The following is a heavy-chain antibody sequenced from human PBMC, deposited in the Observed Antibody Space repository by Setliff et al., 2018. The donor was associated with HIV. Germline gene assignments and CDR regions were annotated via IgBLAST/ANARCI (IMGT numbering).Heavy chain of an antibody. J-gene: IGHJ4*01. D-gene: IGHD3-3*01. CDR1: DDSVSTFY. CDR3: APGEGVASTYYHD. V-gene: IGHV4-59*02. Sequence: SQTLSLTCTVSDDSVSTFYWNWIRQPPGKGLEWIGFIHHTGSTVSNPSLKSRVTILMDLSRNQLSLHLASVTTADTAVYFCAPGEGVASTYYHDWGQGTQVTVSS. CDR2: IHHTGST.